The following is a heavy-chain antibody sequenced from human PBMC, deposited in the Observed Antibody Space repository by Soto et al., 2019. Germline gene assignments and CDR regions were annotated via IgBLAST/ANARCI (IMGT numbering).Heavy chain of an antibody. CDR2: IDWDDDK. J-gene: IGHJ6*02. V-gene: IGHV2-70*11. D-gene: IGHD1-1*01. CDR3: ARIGTQPFCGMDV. CDR1: GFSLSTSGMC. Sequence: SGPTLVNPTQTLTLTCTFSGFSLSTSGMCASWIRQPPGKALEWLARIDWDDDKYYSTSLKTRLTISKDTSKNQVVLSVTNMDSVDSATYYCARIGTQPFCGMDVWGQGTTVTVSS.